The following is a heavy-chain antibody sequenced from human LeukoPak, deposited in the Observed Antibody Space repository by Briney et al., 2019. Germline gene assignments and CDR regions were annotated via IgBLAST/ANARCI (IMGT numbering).Heavy chain of an antibody. J-gene: IGHJ4*02. CDR2: TSFDGSDN. V-gene: IGHV3-30*04. CDR1: GFTFSSYA. D-gene: IGHD3-22*01. Sequence: GSLRLSCAAPGFTFSSYAMHWVRQAPGKGLKWVAVTSFDGSDNYYADSVKGRFTISRDNSKNTLYLQMNSLRPDDTAVYYCARAPGTMIVVDYWGQGTLVTVSS. CDR3: ARAPGTMIVVDY.